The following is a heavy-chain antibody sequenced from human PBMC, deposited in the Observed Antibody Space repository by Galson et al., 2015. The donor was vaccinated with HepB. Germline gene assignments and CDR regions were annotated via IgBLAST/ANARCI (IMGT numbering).Heavy chain of an antibody. Sequence: SLRLSCAASGFTFSSYAMHWVRQAPGKGLEWVAVISYDGSNKYYADSVKGRFTISRDNSKNTLYLQMNSLRAEDTAVYYCASPSSGWHTRGFDPWGQGTLVTVSS. V-gene: IGHV3-30*04. CDR3: ASPSSGWHTRGFDP. D-gene: IGHD6-19*01. CDR2: ISYDGSNK. J-gene: IGHJ5*02. CDR1: GFTFSSYA.